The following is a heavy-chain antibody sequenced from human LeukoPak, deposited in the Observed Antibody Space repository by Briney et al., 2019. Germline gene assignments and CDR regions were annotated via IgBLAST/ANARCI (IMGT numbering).Heavy chain of an antibody. D-gene: IGHD4-11*01. CDR2: IYYSGST. CDR3: ARLTVTTYYYYGRDV. J-gene: IGHJ6*04. V-gene: IGHV4-39*01. Sequence: PSETLSLTCTVSGGSISSSSYYWGWIRQPPGKGLEWIGSIYYSGSTYYNPSLKSRVTISVDTSKNQFSLKLSSVTAADTAVYYCARLTVTTYYYYGRDVGGKGPTVTVSP. CDR1: GGSISSSSYY.